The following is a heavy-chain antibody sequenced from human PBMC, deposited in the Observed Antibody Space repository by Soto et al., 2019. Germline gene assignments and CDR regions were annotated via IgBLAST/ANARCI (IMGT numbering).Heavy chain of an antibody. Sequence: GGSLRLSCAASGFTFSNAWMSWVRQAPGKGLEWVGRIKSKTDGGTTDYAAPVKGRFTISRDDSKNTLYLQMNSLKTEDTAVYYCTTHSWELPRFDYWGQGTLVTVSS. D-gene: IGHD1-26*01. CDR2: IKSKTDGGTT. J-gene: IGHJ4*02. CDR1: GFTFSNAW. CDR3: TTHSWELPRFDY. V-gene: IGHV3-15*01.